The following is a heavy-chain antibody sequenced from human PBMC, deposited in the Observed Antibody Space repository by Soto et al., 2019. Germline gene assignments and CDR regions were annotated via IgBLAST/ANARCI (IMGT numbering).Heavy chain of an antibody. J-gene: IGHJ4*02. CDR3: ATETSTWGC. V-gene: IGHV3-7*05. Sequence: EVQLVESGGGLVQPGGSLRLSCVASGFALSNYWINWVRQAPGKGLEWVANIKQDGSEKNYVDSVKGRFTIARDNARNSLYLQMNSLRAEDTAAYYCATETSTWGCWGQGTLVGVSS. CDR2: IKQDGSEK. CDR1: GFALSNYW. D-gene: IGHD7-27*01.